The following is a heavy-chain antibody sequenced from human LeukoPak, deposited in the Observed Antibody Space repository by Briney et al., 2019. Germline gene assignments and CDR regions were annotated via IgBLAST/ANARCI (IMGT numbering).Heavy chain of an antibody. CDR1: GFTFSSYG. J-gene: IGHJ4*02. V-gene: IGHV3-33*06. CDR2: IWYDGSNK. CDR3: AKDSSGYYLDY. D-gene: IGHD3-22*01. Sequence: PGRFLRLSCAASGFTFSSYGMHWVRQAPGKGLEWVAVIWYDGSNKYYADSVKGRFTISRDNSKNTLYLQMNSLRAEDTAVYYCAKDSSGYYLDYWGQGTLVTVSS.